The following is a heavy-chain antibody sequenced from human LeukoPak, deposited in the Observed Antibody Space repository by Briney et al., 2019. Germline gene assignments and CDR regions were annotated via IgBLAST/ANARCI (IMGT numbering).Heavy chain of an antibody. CDR2: IYTSGST. J-gene: IGHJ4*02. Sequence: SETLSLTCTVSGGSISSYYWSWIRQPAGKGLEWIGRIYTSGSTNYNPSLKSRVTMSVDTSKNQFSLKLSSVTAADTAVYYCARDNRYCSSTSCNYYFDYWGQGTLVTVSS. V-gene: IGHV4-4*07. D-gene: IGHD2-2*01. CDR3: ARDNRYCSSTSCNYYFDY. CDR1: GGSISSYY.